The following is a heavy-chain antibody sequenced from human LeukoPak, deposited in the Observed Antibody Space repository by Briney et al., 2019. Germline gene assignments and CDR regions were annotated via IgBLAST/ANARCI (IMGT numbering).Heavy chain of an antibody. D-gene: IGHD6-6*01. Sequence: GGSLRLSCAASGFTFSSYSMNWVRQAPGKGLEWVAVISYDGSNKYYADSVKGRLTISRDNSKNTLFLQMYGLRAEDTAIYYCAKEGSSSPSYDSFDIWGQGTMVTVSS. CDR1: GFTFSSYS. V-gene: IGHV3-30*18. CDR3: AKEGSSSPSYDSFDI. J-gene: IGHJ3*02. CDR2: ISYDGSNK.